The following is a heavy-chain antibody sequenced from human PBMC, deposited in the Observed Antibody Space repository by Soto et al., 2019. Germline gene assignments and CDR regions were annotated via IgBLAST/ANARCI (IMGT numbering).Heavy chain of an antibody. CDR2: ISGSAGNT. J-gene: IGHJ4*02. CDR3: AKTFGSNWLPEY. Sequence: EVQLLESGGGLVQPGGSPRLSCAASGFTFSDYGMNWVRQAPGKRLEWVAAISGSAGNTYYADSVKGRFSTSRDNSKSTLYLEMNSLRVEDTAIYYCAKTFGSNWLPEYWGQGTLVTVSS. V-gene: IGHV3-23*01. D-gene: IGHD6-13*01. CDR1: GFTFSDYG.